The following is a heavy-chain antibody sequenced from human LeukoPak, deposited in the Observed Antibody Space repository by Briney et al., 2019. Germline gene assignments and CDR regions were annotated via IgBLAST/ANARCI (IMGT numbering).Heavy chain of an antibody. V-gene: IGHV1-46*01. CDR3: ARVSYALVFGY. CDR2: INPSGGST. D-gene: IGHD2-2*01. J-gene: IGHJ4*02. Sequence: ASVKVSCKASGYTFTSYYMHWVRQAPGQGLEWMGIINPSGGSTNYAQKFQGRVTMTSDTSTSTVYMGLSSLRSEDTAVYYCARVSYALVFGYWGQGTLVTVSS. CDR1: GYTFTSYY.